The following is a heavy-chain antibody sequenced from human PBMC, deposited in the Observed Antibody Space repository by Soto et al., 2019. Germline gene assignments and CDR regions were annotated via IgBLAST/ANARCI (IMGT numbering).Heavy chain of an antibody. Sequence: SGPTLVNPTQTLTLTCTFSGFSLSTSGMRVSWIRQPPGKALEWLPRLDWDDDKFYSPSLKTRLTISKDTSKDQVVLTMTNMDPVDTATYYCARAHSSGYDYWGQGTLVTVSS. CDR2: LDWDDDK. V-gene: IGHV2-70*04. CDR3: ARAHSSGYDY. D-gene: IGHD6-19*01. CDR1: GFSLSTSGMR. J-gene: IGHJ4*02.